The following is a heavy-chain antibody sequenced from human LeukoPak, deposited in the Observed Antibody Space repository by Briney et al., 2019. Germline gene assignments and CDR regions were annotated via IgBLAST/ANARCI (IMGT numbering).Heavy chain of an antibody. J-gene: IGHJ6*03. V-gene: IGHV4-59*01. CDR1: GGSISGYH. Sequence: SETLSLTCNVSGGSISGYHWSWIRQPPGKGLEWLGYIYYSGSSNYNPSLKSRVTMSADTSKNQSSLKLSSVTATDTAVYYCARVPRSYYYYYYMDVWGKGTTVTVSS. CDR3: ARVPRSYYYYYYMDV. CDR2: IYYSGSS.